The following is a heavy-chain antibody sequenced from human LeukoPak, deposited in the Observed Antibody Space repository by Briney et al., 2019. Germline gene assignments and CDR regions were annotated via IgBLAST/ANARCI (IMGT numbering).Heavy chain of an antibody. CDR1: GYPISSGYY. V-gene: IGHV4-38-2*02. CDR2: ISHSGST. Sequence: SETLSLTCTVSGYPISSGYYWGWIRQPPGKGLEWIGSISHSGSTYYKPSLKSRVTISVDTSKNQFSLKLSSVTAADTAMYYCAREVADYGGYYYCHYMDVWGKGTTVTISS. J-gene: IGHJ6*03. CDR3: AREVADYGGYYYCHYMDV. D-gene: IGHD4-23*01.